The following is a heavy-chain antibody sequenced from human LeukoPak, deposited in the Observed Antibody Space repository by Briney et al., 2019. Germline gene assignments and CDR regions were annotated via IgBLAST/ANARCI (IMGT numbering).Heavy chain of an antibody. V-gene: IGHV1-46*01. J-gene: IGHJ3*02. D-gene: IGHD2-15*01. CDR3: ARDPSHCSGGSCYLSGAFDI. Sequence: GASVKVSCKASGYTLTSYYMHWVRQAPGQGLEWMGIINPSGGSTSYAQKFQGRVTVTRDTSTSTVYMELSSLRSEDTAVYYCARDPSHCSGGSCYLSGAFDIWGQGTMVTVSS. CDR1: GYTLTSYY. CDR2: INPSGGST.